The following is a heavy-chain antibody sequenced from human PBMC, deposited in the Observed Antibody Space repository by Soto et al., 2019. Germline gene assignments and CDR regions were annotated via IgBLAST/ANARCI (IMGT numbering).Heavy chain of an antibody. CDR3: ARGLYQSSNNWFDP. CDR2: IYYSGST. Sequence: SKTLSLTCTVSGGSISSGGYYWSWIRQHPGKGLEWIGYIYYSGSTYYNPSLKSRVTISVDTSKNQFSLKLSSVTAADTAVYYCARGLYQSSNNWFDPWGQGTLVTVS. CDR1: GGSISSGGYY. D-gene: IGHD2-2*02. V-gene: IGHV4-31*03. J-gene: IGHJ5*02.